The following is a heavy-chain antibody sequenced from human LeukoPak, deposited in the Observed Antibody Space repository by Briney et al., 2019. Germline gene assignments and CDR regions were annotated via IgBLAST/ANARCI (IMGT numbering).Heavy chain of an antibody. CDR3: ARDLVRGSIMGY. J-gene: IGHJ4*02. V-gene: IGHV3-7*01. CDR1: GFTFSTYW. CDR2: IKQDGSEQ. Sequence: GGSLRLSCAASGFTFSTYWMTWVRQAPGKGLEWVASIKQDGSEQYYVDSVKGRFTISRDNAKNSLYLQMIRLRAEDTAVYYCARDLVRGSIMGYWGQGTLVTVSS. D-gene: IGHD3-10*01.